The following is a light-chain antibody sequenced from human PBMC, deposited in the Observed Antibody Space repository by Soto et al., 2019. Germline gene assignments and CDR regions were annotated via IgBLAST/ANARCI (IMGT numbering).Light chain of an antibody. J-gene: IGLJ3*02. Sequence: SYELTQPPSVSVAPGQTARITCGGTNIGSKSVHWYQQKPCQAPVLVVYDDSDRPSGIPERFSGSNSGNTATLTISRVEAGDEADYYCQVWDSSSDHFNWVFGGGTKVTVL. CDR3: QVWDSSSDHFNWV. CDR1: NIGSKS. V-gene: IGLV3-21*02. CDR2: DDS.